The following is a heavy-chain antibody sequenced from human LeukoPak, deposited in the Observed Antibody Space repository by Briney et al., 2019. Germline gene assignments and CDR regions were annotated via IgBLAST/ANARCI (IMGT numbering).Heavy chain of an antibody. D-gene: IGHD3-10*01. J-gene: IGHJ4*02. CDR3: AINVTAGFFDF. V-gene: IGHV4-38-2*01. CDR1: GSSITSDFF. CDR2: IYYSWGM. Sequence: SETLSLTCAVSGSSITSDFFWGWIRPPPGKGLEWIATIYYSWGMYFNPSLKSRVTISLDASKNQFSLKMTSLTAADTAIYYCAINVTAGFFDFWGRGILVTVSS.